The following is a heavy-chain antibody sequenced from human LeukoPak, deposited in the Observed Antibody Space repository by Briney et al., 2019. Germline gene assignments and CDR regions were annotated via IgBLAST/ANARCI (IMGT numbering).Heavy chain of an antibody. CDR1: GFIFSSYA. CDR2: ISGSGGST. Sequence: PGGSLRLSCAASGFIFSSYAMSWVRQAPGKGLEWVSAISGSGGSTYYADSVKGRFTISRDNSKNTLYLQMNSLRAEDTAVYYCAKGEGPYSSSPLFYYFDYWGQGTLVTVSS. D-gene: IGHD6-6*01. J-gene: IGHJ4*02. CDR3: AKGEGPYSSSPLFYYFDY. V-gene: IGHV3-23*01.